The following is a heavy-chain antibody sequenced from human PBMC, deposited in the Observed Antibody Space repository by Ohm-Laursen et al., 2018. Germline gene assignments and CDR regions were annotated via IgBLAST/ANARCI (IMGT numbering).Heavy chain of an antibody. CDR2: IYTSGTT. J-gene: IGHJ5*02. Sequence: PSDTLSLTCTVSGGSISAYYWSWIRQPAGKGLEWIGRIYTSGTTNYNPSLKSRVTMSLDTSKNQFSLKLSSVTAADTAVYYCARDNYDILTENWFDPWGRGTLVTVSS. CDR1: GGSISAYY. D-gene: IGHD3-9*01. CDR3: ARDNYDILTENWFDP. V-gene: IGHV4-4*07.